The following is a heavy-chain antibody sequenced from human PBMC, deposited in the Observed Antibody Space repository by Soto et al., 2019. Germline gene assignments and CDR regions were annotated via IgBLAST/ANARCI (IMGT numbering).Heavy chain of an antibody. CDR1: GYTFTSYY. Sequence: GASVKVSCKASGYTFTSYYMHWVRQAPGQGLEWMGIINPSGGSTSYAQKFQGRVTMTRDTSTSTVYMELSSLRSEDTAVYYCANSPLAYCGGDCYSDYYYGMDVWGQGTTVTVSS. V-gene: IGHV1-46*01. CDR2: INPSGGST. J-gene: IGHJ6*02. D-gene: IGHD2-21*02. CDR3: ANSPLAYCGGDCYSDYYYGMDV.